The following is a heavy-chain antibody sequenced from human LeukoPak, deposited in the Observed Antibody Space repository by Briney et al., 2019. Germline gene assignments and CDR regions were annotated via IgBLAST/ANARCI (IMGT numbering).Heavy chain of an antibody. J-gene: IGHJ4*02. CDR3: AKTRPLDSSSWSHGDY. CDR1: GFTFSSYA. Sequence: GGSLRLSCAASGFTFSSYAMSWVRQAPGKGLEWVSAISGSGDSKYYGDSVKGRFTVSRDNSKNTLYLQMNSLRAEDTAVYYCAKTRPLDSSSWSHGDYWGQGTLVTVSS. V-gene: IGHV3-23*01. CDR2: ISGSGDSK. D-gene: IGHD6-13*01.